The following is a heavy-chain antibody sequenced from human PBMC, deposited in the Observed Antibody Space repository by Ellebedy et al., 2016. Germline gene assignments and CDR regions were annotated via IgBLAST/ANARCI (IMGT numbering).Heavy chain of an antibody. D-gene: IGHD2-21*02. V-gene: IGHV3-23*01. J-gene: IGHJ6*02. CDR2: IVGGGRTT. CDR3: AKSGDYISSGYYGMDV. Sequence: GESLKISCAASGFTFIDYAMNWVRQVPGKGLEWVSTIVGGGRTTTYADSVKGRFSISRDNSGNRLFLDMKGLRPEDSAVYFCAKSGDYISSGYYGMDVWGQGTAVVVSS. CDR1: GFTFIDYA.